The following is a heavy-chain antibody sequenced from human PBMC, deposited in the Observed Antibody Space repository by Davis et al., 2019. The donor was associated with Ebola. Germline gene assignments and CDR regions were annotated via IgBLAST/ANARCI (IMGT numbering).Heavy chain of an antibody. D-gene: IGHD5-24*01. V-gene: IGHV3-15*07. CDR3: TTVSRWLQLGSDY. Sequence: AGSLTLSCAASGFTFSNAWMNWVRQAPGKGLGWVGRIKSKTDGGTTDYAAPVKGRFTISRDDSKNTLYLQMNSLKTEDTAVYYCTTVSRWLQLGSDYWGQGALVTVSS. J-gene: IGHJ4*02. CDR2: IKSKTDGGTT. CDR1: GFTFSNAW.